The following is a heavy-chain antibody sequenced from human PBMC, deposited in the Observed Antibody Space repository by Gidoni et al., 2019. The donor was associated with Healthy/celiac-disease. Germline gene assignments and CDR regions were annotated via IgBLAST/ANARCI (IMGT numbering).Heavy chain of an antibody. CDR3: ARQLYGEHGSFDY. CDR1: GYSFTSYW. Sequence: VQLVQSGAEAKQPGEALKISCKGSGYSFTSYWLGWVRQMPGKGRGWMGIIYPGDADTRYSPSFQGQVTIAADKSSSTAYLQWSSLKASDTAMYYCARQLYGEHGSFDYWGQGTLVTVSS. J-gene: IGHJ4*02. D-gene: IGHD4-17*01. V-gene: IGHV5-51*01. CDR2: IYPGDADT.